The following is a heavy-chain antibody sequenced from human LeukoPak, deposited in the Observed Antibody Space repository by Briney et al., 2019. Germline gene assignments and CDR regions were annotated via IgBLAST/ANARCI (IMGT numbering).Heavy chain of an antibody. Sequence: GGFLRLSCAASGFTFSSYAMSWVRQAPGKGLEWVSAISGSGGSTYYADSVKGRFTISRDNSKNTLYLQMNSLRAEDTAVYYCARGDYGDYHFDSWGQGTLVTVSS. J-gene: IGHJ4*02. CDR3: ARGDYGDYHFDS. V-gene: IGHV3-23*01. CDR1: GFTFSSYA. D-gene: IGHD4-17*01. CDR2: ISGSGGST.